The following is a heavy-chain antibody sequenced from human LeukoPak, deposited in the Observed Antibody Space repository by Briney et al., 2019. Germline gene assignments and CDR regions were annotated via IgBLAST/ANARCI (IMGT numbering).Heavy chain of an antibody. J-gene: IGHJ3*02. D-gene: IGHD6-19*01. Sequence: PGGSLRLSCAASGFTFSSYEMNWVRQAPGKGLGWVSYISSSGSTIYYADSVKGRFTISRDNSKNTLYLQMNTLRAEDTAVYYCAKQAGSSGYAFDIWGQGTMVTVSS. V-gene: IGHV3-48*03. CDR1: GFTFSSYE. CDR2: ISSSGSTI. CDR3: AKQAGSSGYAFDI.